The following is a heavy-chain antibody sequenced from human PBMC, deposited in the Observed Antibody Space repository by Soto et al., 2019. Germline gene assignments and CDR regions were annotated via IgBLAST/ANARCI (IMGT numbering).Heavy chain of an antibody. J-gene: IGHJ4*02. D-gene: IGHD6-13*01. V-gene: IGHV4-31*03. CDR2: IYYSGST. CDR3: ARLVPAKRGGGSSWYFDY. Sequence: QVQLQESGPGLVKPSQTLSLTCTVSGGSISSGGYYWSWIRQHPGKGQEWIGYIYYSGSTYYNPSLKSRVTISVDTSKNQFSLKLSSVTTADTAVYYCARLVPAKRGGGSSWYFDYWGQGTLVTVSS. CDR1: GGSISSGGYY.